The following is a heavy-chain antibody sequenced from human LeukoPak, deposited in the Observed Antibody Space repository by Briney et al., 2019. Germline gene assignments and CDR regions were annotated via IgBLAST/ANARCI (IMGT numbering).Heavy chain of an antibody. CDR1: GGSISSYY. Sequence: SETLSLTCTVSGGSISSYYWSWIRQPPGKGLEWIGYIYYSGSTNYNPSLKSRVTISVDTSKNQFSLKLSSVTAADTAVYYCARDADGYNAYWGQGTLATVSS. D-gene: IGHD5-24*01. CDR3: ARDADGYNAY. CDR2: IYYSGST. V-gene: IGHV4-59*01. J-gene: IGHJ4*02.